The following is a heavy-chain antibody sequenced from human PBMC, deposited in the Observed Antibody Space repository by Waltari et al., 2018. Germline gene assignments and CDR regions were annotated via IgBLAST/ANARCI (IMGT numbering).Heavy chain of an antibody. CDR1: GGSISTYY. V-gene: IGHV4-59*01. CDR3: AREYSSFDY. CDR2: IHYSGST. D-gene: IGHD6-13*01. Sequence: QLQLQESGPGLVKPSETLSLTCPVSGGSISTYYWSWIRQPPGKGLEWIGYIHYSGSTSYNPSLKSRVTISVDTSKNQLSLKVSSVTAADTAVYYCAREYSSFDYWGQGTLVTVSS. J-gene: IGHJ4*02.